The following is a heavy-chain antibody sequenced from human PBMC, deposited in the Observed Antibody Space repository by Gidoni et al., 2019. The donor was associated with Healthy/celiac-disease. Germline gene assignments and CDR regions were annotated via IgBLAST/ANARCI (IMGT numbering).Heavy chain of an antibody. J-gene: IGHJ4*02. D-gene: IGHD6-13*01. V-gene: IGHV4-34*01. Sequence: QVQLQQWGAGLLMPSETLSLTCAVYGGSFSGYYWSWIRQPPGKGLEWIGEINHSGSTNYNPSLKSRVTISVDTSKNQFSLKLSSVTAADTAVYYCARSYSSSTGLDYWGQGTLVTVSS. CDR2: INHSGST. CDR3: ARSYSSSTGLDY. CDR1: GGSFSGYY.